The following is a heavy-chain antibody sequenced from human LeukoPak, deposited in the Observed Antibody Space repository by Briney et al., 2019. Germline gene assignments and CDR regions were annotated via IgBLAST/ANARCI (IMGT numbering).Heavy chain of an antibody. CDR1: GGSISSYY. Sequence: SETLSLTYTVSGGSISSYYWSWIRQPAGKGLEWIGRIYTSGSTNYNPSLKSRVTISVDTSKNQFSLKLSSVTAADTAVYYCARGRRYFDWLLPLGYYYYMDVWGKGTTVTVSS. V-gene: IGHV4-4*07. CDR2: IYTSGST. D-gene: IGHD3-9*01. CDR3: ARGRRYFDWLLPLGYYYYMDV. J-gene: IGHJ6*03.